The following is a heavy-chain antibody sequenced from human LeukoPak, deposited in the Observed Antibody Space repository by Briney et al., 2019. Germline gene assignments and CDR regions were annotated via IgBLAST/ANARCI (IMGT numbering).Heavy chain of an antibody. V-gene: IGHV3-30*18. CDR2: ISYDRNT. Sequence: GRSLRLSCEASGFTFSGYAMHWVRQAPGKGLEWVASISYDRNTYYGDSVKGRFTISRDNSKDTVYLQMNSLRAEDTAVYYCAKDRPLYSSGWAHFDYWGQGTLVTVSS. CDR3: AKDRPLYSSGWAHFDY. J-gene: IGHJ4*02. D-gene: IGHD6-19*01. CDR1: GFTFSGYA.